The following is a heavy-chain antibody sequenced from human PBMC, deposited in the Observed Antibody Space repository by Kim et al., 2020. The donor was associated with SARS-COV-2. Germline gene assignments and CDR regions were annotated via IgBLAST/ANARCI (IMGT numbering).Heavy chain of an antibody. V-gene: IGHV3-30-3*01. CDR2: ISSDGSDK. D-gene: IGHD1-26*01. J-gene: IGHJ4*02. CDR3: VRSHRSYQSSFDY. Sequence: GGSLRLSCAASGFTFSSYAMHWVRQAPGKGLEWVAVISSDGSDKYYADSVKGRFTISRDNFRNMLYLQMNSLRGEDTAVYYCVRSHRSYQSSFDYWGQGTLVTVSS. CDR1: GFTFSSYA.